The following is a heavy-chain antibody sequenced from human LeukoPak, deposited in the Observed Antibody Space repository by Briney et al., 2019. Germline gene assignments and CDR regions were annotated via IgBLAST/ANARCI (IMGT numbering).Heavy chain of an antibody. CDR2: ISSSGSTI. CDR3: ATAGRRRTWDDYYDSSGYYYGCY. D-gene: IGHD3-22*01. V-gene: IGHV3-48*03. J-gene: IGHJ4*02. CDR1: GFTFSSYE. Sequence: PGGSLRLSCAASGFTFSSYEMNWVRQAPGKGLEWVSYISSSGSTIYYADSVKGRFTISRDNAKNSLYLQMNSMRAEDTAVYYCATAGRRRTWDDYYDSSGYYYGCYWGQGTLVTVSS.